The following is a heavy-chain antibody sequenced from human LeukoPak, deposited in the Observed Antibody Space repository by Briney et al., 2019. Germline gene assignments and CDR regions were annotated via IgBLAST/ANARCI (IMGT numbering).Heavy chain of an antibody. CDR3: ARGTYDSSGYPKGWFDP. J-gene: IGHJ5*02. V-gene: IGHV4-59*12. D-gene: IGHD3-22*01. Sequence: SETLSLTCTVSGGSISSYYWSWIRQPPGKGLEWIGYIYYSGSTNYNPSLKSRVTISVDTSKNQFSLKLSSVTAADTAVYYCARGTYDSSGYPKGWFDPWGQGTLVTVSS. CDR2: IYYSGST. CDR1: GGSISSYY.